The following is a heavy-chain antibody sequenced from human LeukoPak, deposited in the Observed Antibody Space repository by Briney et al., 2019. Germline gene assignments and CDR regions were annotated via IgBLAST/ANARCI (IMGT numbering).Heavy chain of an antibody. V-gene: IGHV3-74*01. CDR3: ARVAGGDGDPCDY. CDR1: GFSSGTYW. J-gene: IGHJ4*02. CDR2: INSDGRST. Sequence: PGGSLRLSCAASGFSSGTYWMHWVRQAPGKGLVWVSRINSDGRSTRYADSVKGRYTISRDNAKKTLYLQMNSLRAEDTAVYYCARVAGGDGDPCDYWGQGTLVTVSS. D-gene: IGHD3-16*01.